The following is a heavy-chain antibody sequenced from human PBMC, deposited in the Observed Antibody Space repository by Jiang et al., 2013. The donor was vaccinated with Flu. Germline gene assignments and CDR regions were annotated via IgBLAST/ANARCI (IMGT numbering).Heavy chain of an antibody. J-gene: IGHJ2*01. Sequence: VSSISSSSSYIYYADSVKGRFTISRDNAKNSLYLQMSSLRAEDTAVYYCASSVAERNWYFDLWGRGTLVTVSS. CDR2: ISSSSSYI. V-gene: IGHV3-21*01. CDR3: ASSVAERNWYFDL. D-gene: IGHD6-19*01.